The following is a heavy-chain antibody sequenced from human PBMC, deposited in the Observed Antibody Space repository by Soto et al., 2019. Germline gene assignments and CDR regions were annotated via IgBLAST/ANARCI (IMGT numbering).Heavy chain of an antibody. CDR1: GFPFINYA. Sequence: ELQLLESGGGLVQPGGSLRLSCTASGFPFINYAMTWVRQAPGKGLECVATLSSDGDTYYADSVKGRFTVSRDNSKSTLYLQMNSLRGDDTAVYFWAKDRCLLSMFGAVHLDFWGRGTLVTVSS. J-gene: IGHJ4*02. CDR2: LSSDGDT. D-gene: IGHD3-3*01. CDR3: AKDRCLLSMFGAVHLDF. V-gene: IGHV3-23*01.